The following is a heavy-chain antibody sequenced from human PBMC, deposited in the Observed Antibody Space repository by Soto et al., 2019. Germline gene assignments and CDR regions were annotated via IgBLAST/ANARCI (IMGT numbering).Heavy chain of an antibody. Sequence: PSDTLSLTCTVSGGSFSSYYWSWIRQPPGKGLEWIGNIYNSGSTNYNPSLKSRVTISVDTPKNQFSLKLNSVTAADAAVYYCARLLSYSSSWYYFDKWGQGTLVNVS. CDR2: IYNSGST. V-gene: IGHV4-59*08. J-gene: IGHJ4*02. D-gene: IGHD6-13*01. CDR3: ARLLSYSSSWYYFDK. CDR1: GGSFSSYY.